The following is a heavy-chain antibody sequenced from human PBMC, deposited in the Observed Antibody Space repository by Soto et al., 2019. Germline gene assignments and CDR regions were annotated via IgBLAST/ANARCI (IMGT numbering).Heavy chain of an antibody. CDR1: GYSFTNYY. CDR3: ARERGVLRYFDWSPQPYYYYGMDV. V-gene: IGHV1-46*01. D-gene: IGHD3-9*01. CDR2: IHPSGGST. J-gene: IGHJ6*02. Sequence: ASVKVSCKASGYSFTNYYMHWVRQAPGQGFEWMGIIHPSGGSTNYAQKFRGRVTMTRDTSTSTVYMELSSLRSDDTAVYYCARERGVLRYFDWSPQPYYYYGMDVWGQGTSVTVYS.